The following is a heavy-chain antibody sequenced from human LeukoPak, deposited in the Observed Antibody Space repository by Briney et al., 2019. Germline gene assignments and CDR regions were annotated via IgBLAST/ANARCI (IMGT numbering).Heavy chain of an antibody. V-gene: IGHV4-34*01. CDR3: ARHRGSLQLDRTSHFDY. CDR2: INHSGST. J-gene: IGHJ4*02. Sequence: SETLSLTCAVSGGSISSGGYYWSWIRQPPGKGLEWIGEINHSGSTNYNPSLKSRVTISVDTSKNQFSLKLSSVTAADTAVYYCARHRGSLQLDRTSHFDYWGQGTLVTVSS. CDR1: GGSISSGGYY. D-gene: IGHD1-1*01.